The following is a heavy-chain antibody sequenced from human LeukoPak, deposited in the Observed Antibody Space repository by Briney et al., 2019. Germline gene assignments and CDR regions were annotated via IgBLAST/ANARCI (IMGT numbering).Heavy chain of an antibody. V-gene: IGHV3-7*01. CDR1: GFRFNTYW. J-gene: IGHJ4*02. Sequence: GGSLRLSCAASGFRFNTYWMSWVRQAPGKGLEWVANIKQDGNEKYYADSVKGRFTISRDNAKNSLYLQMNSLRAEDTAVYYCARDLGYSSSWYLDYWGQGTLVTVSS. CDR2: IKQDGNEK. D-gene: IGHD6-13*01. CDR3: ARDLGYSSSWYLDY.